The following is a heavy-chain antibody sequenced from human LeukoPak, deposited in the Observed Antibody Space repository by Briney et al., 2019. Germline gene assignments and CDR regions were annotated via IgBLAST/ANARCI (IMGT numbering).Heavy chain of an antibody. CDR2: ISSSSSTI. V-gene: IGHV3-48*04. CDR1: GFTFSSYS. CDR3: ATETWGATLPGHAFDT. D-gene: IGHD1-26*01. Sequence: GGSLRLSCAASGFTFSSYSMNWVRQAPGKGLEWVSYISSSSSTIYYADSVKGRFTISRDNAKNSLYLQMNSLRAEDTAVYYCATETWGATLPGHAFDTWGQGTMVTVSS. J-gene: IGHJ3*02.